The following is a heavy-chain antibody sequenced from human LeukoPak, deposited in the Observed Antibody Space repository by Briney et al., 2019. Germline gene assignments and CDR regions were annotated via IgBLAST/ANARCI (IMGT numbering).Heavy chain of an antibody. CDR1: GGSFSGYY. CDR3: ARAIIGEAALDY. D-gene: IGHD6-6*01. Sequence: PSETPSLTCAVYGGSFSGYYWSWIRQPPGKGLEWIGEFNHSGSTNYNPSLKSRVTISVDTSKNQFSLKLSSVTAADTAVYYCARAIIGEAALDYWGQGTLVTVSS. CDR2: FNHSGST. J-gene: IGHJ4*02. V-gene: IGHV4-34*01.